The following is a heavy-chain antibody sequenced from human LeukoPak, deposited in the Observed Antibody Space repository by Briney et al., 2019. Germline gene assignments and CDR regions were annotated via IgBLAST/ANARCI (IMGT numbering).Heavy chain of an antibody. J-gene: IGHJ3*02. D-gene: IGHD2-15*01. CDR2: IEQDGSEK. Sequence: PGGSLRLSCAASGFTFSRYWMSWVRQALGKGLEWVANIEQDGSEKYYVDSVKGRFTISRDNAKNSLYLQMNRLRAEDTAVYYCAREFCSGANCYPMGAFDMWGQGTMVTVSS. V-gene: IGHV3-7*01. CDR1: GFTFSRYW. CDR3: AREFCSGANCYPMGAFDM.